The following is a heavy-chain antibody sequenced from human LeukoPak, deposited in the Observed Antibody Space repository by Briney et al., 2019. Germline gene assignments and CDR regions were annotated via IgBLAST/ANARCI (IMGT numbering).Heavy chain of an antibody. Sequence: TGGSLRLSCAASGFTFSSYSMNWVRQAPGKGLEWVSSISSSSSYIYYADSVKGRFTISRDNAKNSLYLQMNSLRAEDTAVYYCASEGGIAAAGTQLDYWGQGTLVTVSS. CDR2: ISSSSSYI. D-gene: IGHD6-13*01. J-gene: IGHJ4*02. CDR3: ASEGGIAAAGTQLDY. CDR1: GFTFSSYS. V-gene: IGHV3-21*01.